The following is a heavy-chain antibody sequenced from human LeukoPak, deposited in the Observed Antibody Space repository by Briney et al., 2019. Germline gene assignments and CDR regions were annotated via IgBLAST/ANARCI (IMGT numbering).Heavy chain of an antibody. Sequence: GGSLKLSCTVSGFIFSDSAIHWVRQAAGKGLEWVGRIRSEANSDETAYAASVRGRFTISRDDSKDTAYLQMHSLKPEDTAVYHCTSPAHDFDFWSGYYSVWGRGAQVTVSS. D-gene: IGHD3-3*01. V-gene: IGHV3-73*01. CDR3: TSPAHDFDFWSGYYSV. CDR2: IRSEANSDET. CDR1: GFIFSDSA. J-gene: IGHJ4*01.